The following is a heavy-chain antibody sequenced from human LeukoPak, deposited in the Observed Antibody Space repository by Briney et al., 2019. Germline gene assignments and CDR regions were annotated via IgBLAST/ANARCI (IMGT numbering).Heavy chain of an antibody. J-gene: IGHJ3*02. CDR3: ARSIAAAGTNRGAFDI. Sequence: PGGSLRLSCAASGFTFSSYSMNWVRQAPGKGLEWVSYISSSSSTIYYADSVKGRFTISRDNAKNSLYLQMNSLRAEDTAVYYCARSIAAAGTNRGAFDIWGQGTMVTVFS. V-gene: IGHV3-48*01. CDR1: GFTFSSYS. CDR2: ISSSSSTI. D-gene: IGHD6-13*01.